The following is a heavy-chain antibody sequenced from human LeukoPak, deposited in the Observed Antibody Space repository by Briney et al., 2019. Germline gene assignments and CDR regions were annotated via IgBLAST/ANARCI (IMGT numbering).Heavy chain of an antibody. CDR2: IKQDGSEK. CDR1: GFTFSSYS. D-gene: IGHD5-24*01. V-gene: IGHV3-7*01. Sequence: PGGSLRLSCAASGFTFSSYSMNWVRQAPGKGLEWVANIKQDGSEKYYVDSVKGRFTISRDNAKNSLYLQMNSLRAEDTAVYYCARGSRWLQLQVYFDYWGQGTLVTVSS. CDR3: ARGSRWLQLQVYFDY. J-gene: IGHJ4*02.